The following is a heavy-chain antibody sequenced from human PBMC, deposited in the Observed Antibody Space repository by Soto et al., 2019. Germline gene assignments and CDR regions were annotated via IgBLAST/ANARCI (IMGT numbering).Heavy chain of an antibody. J-gene: IGHJ4*02. Sequence: GGSLRLSCTASGFTVSSNYMTWFRQAPGKGLEWVSVIYSGGNTYYADSVKGRFTSSRDKSKNTLYLQMNSLRAEDTAVYYCAGATGRYWGQGTLVTVSS. CDR2: IYSGGNT. CDR3: AGATGRY. CDR1: GFTVSSNY. D-gene: IGHD1-1*01. V-gene: IGHV3-53*01.